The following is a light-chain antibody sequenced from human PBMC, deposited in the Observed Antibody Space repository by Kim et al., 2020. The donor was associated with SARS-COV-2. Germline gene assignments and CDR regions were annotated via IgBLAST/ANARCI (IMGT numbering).Light chain of an antibody. Sequence: SVSPGKTATPSCSASQSVSSNLAWYQQKPGQAPRLLVYGASTRATGIPARFSGSGSGTEFTLTISSLQSEDFAVYYCQQYNNWWTFGQGTKVDIK. CDR3: QQYNNWWT. V-gene: IGKV3-15*01. CDR2: GAS. J-gene: IGKJ1*01. CDR1: QSVSSN.